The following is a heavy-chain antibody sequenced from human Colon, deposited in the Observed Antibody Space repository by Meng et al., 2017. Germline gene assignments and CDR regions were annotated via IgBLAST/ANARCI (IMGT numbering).Heavy chain of an antibody. V-gene: IGHV3-30*04. Sequence: GESLKISCAASGFTFSSYAMHWVRQAPGKGLEWVEVISYDGSNKYYADSVKGRVTISRDNSKNTLYLQMNSLRAEDTAVYYCAVAEEYYFDYWGQGTLVTVSS. CDR1: GFTFSSYA. J-gene: IGHJ4*02. CDR2: ISYDGSNK. D-gene: IGHD1-14*01. CDR3: AVAEEYYFDY.